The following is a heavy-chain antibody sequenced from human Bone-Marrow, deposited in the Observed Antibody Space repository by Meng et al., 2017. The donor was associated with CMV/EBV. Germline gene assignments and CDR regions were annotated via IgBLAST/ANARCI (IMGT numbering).Heavy chain of an antibody. J-gene: IGHJ6*02. D-gene: IGHD5-24*01. V-gene: IGHV3-74*01. CDR3: ARGMLEMATKKVYYYYGMDV. Sequence: GESLKISCAASGFTFSSYWMHWVRQAPGKGLVLVSRINSDGSSTSYADSVKGRFTISRDNAKNTLYLQMNSLRAEDTAVYYCARGMLEMATKKVYYYYGMDVWGQGTTVTGSS. CDR1: GFTFSSYW. CDR2: INSDGSST.